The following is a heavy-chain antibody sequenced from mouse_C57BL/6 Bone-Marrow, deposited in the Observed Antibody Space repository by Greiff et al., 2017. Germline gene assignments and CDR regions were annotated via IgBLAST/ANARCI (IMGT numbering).Heavy chain of an antibody. Sequence: QVQLQQSGPGLVAPSQSLSITCTVSGFSLTSYAISWVRQPPGKGLEWLGVIWTGGGTNYNSALKSRLSISKDNSKSQVFLKMNSLQTDETGRYSCARKRDDYEGGDYAMDYRGQGTSVTVSS. J-gene: IGHJ4*01. CDR2: IWTGGGT. V-gene: IGHV2-9-1*01. CDR3: ARKRDDYEGGDYAMDY. D-gene: IGHD2-4*01. CDR1: GFSLTSYA.